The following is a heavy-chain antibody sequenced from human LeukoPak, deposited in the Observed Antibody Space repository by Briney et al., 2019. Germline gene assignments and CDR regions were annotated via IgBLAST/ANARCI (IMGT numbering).Heavy chain of an antibody. Sequence: QTGGSLRLSCAASGFTFSSYGMSWVRQAPGKGLEWVSAISGSGGSTYYADSVKGRFTISRGNSKNTLYLQMNSLRAEDTAVYYCAKDLDSGSYPAGYFDYWGQGTLVTVSS. CDR1: GFTFSSYG. CDR3: AKDLDSGSYPAGYFDY. J-gene: IGHJ4*02. D-gene: IGHD1-26*01. V-gene: IGHV3-23*01. CDR2: ISGSGGST.